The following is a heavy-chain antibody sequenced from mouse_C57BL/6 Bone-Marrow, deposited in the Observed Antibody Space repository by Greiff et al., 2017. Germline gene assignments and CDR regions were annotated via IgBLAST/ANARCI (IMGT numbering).Heavy chain of an antibody. CDR2: ISGGGGNT. CDR3: SRQVTTVLATKYFDV. J-gene: IGHJ1*03. D-gene: IGHD1-1*01. Sequence: EVNLVESGGGLVKPGGSLKLSCAASGFTFSSSTMSWVRQTSEKRLLWVAAISGGGGNTYYPDSVKGRFTISRDNDKNILYLQMSSLRSEDTALYYCSRQVTTVLATKYFDVWGTGTTVTVSS. CDR1: GFTFSSST. V-gene: IGHV5-9*01.